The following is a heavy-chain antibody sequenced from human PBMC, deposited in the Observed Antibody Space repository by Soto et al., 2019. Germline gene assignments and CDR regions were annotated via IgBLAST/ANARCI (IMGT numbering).Heavy chain of an antibody. CDR3: VKDGSRGTMDL. D-gene: IGHD3-16*01. V-gene: IGHV3-23*01. CDR1: GFTVSNYG. Sequence: EVHLLESGGGLVQPGGSLRLSCAATGFTVSNYGMWWVRQAPGKGLEWVLGFSDSNDNTYYADSVKGRFTISRDNAKNSLSLQMNSLRFEDTAVYHCVKDGSRGTMDLWGQGTTVTVSS. J-gene: IGHJ6*02. CDR2: FSDSNDNT.